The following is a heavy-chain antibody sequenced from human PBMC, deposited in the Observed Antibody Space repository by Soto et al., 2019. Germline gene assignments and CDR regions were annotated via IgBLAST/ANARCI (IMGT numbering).Heavy chain of an antibody. J-gene: IGHJ4*02. CDR2: IKQDGSEK. D-gene: IGHD2-15*01. V-gene: IGHV3-7*03. Sequence: EVQLVESGGGLVQPGESLRLSCAASGFTFTTYWMTWVRQAPGKGLEWVANIKQDGSEKFYVGSVRGRFTISRDNAKNSMYLQMNSRRAEDTAVYYCARRSSGRLTTAWAPLDWWGQGTLVTVSS. CDR1: GFTFTTYW. CDR3: ARRSSGRLTTAWAPLDW.